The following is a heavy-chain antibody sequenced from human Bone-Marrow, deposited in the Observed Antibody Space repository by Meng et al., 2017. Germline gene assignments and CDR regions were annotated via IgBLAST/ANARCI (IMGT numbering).Heavy chain of an antibody. V-gene: IGHV3-48*03. CDR2: ISSSGSTI. Sequence: GESLKISCAASGFTFSSYEMNWVRQAPGKGLEWVSYISSSGSTIYYADSVKGRFTISRDNAQNSLYLQLSSLRPEDTAVYYCARDWSDPDSGRSIDYWGQGTPVTVSS. CDR3: ARDWSDPDSGRSIDY. J-gene: IGHJ4*02. D-gene: IGHD3-10*01. CDR1: GFTFSSYE.